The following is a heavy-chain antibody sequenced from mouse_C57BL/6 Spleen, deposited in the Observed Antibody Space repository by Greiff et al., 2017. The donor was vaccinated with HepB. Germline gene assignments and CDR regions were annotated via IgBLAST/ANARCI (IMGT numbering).Heavy chain of an antibody. CDR3: ARSSYYYGSSLDY. Sequence: VQLQQPGAELVRPGSSVKLSCKASGYTFTSYWMHWVKQRPIQGLEWIGNIDPSDSETHYNQKFKDKATLTVDKSSSTAYMQLSSLTSEDSAVYYCARSSYYYGSSLDYWGQGTTLTVSS. CDR1: GYTFTSYW. J-gene: IGHJ2*01. CDR2: IDPSDSET. V-gene: IGHV1-52*01. D-gene: IGHD1-1*01.